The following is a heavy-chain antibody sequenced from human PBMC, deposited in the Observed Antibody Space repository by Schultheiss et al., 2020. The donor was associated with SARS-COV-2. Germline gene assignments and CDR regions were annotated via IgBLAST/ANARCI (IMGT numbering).Heavy chain of an antibody. D-gene: IGHD3-3*01. CDR2: IKQDGSEK. J-gene: IGHJ4*02. CDR3: ARSLDYDFWSGYYFDY. V-gene: IGHV3-7*01. CDR1: GFTFSSYW. Sequence: GGSLRLSCAASGFTFSSYWMSRVRQAPGKGLEWVANIKQDGSEKYYVDSVKGRFTISRDNAKNSLYLQMNSLRAEDTAVYYCARSLDYDFWSGYYFDYWGQGTLVTVSS.